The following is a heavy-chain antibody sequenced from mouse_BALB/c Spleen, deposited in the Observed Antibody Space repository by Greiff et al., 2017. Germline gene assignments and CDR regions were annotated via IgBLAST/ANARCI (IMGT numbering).Heavy chain of an antibody. CDR2: IWGGGST. Sequence: VKLMESGPGLVAPSQSLSITCTVSGFSLSRYSVHWVRQPPGKGLEWLGMIWGGGSTDYNSALNSRLSISKDNSKSQVFLKMNSLQTDDTAMYYCASGVRRSYAMDYWGQGTSVTGSS. J-gene: IGHJ4*01. D-gene: IGHD2-14*01. V-gene: IGHV2-6-4*01. CDR3: ASGVRRSYAMDY. CDR1: GFSLSRYS.